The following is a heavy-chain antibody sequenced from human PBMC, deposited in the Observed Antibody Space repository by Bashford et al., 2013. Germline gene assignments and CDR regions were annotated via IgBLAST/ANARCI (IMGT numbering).Heavy chain of an antibody. J-gene: IGHJ4*02. Sequence: SGGSLRLSCAASGFTFSSYEMNWVRQAPGKGLEWVSYISSSGSTIYYADSVEGRFTISRDNAKNSLYLQMNSLRAEDTAVYYCARDKKKYGDYYFDYWGQGTLVTVSS. CDR3: ARDKKKYGDYYFDY. V-gene: IGHV3-48*03. CDR1: GFTFSSYE. D-gene: IGHD4-17*01. CDR2: ISSSGSTI.